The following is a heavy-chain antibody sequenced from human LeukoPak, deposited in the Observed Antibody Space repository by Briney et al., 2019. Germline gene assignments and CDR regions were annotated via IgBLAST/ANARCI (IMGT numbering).Heavy chain of an antibody. CDR1: GFTFSSYA. D-gene: IGHD2-8*01. J-gene: IGHJ3*01. Sequence: PGGSLRLSCAGSGFTFSSYAMSGVRQAPGRGLEWGAVISVSGGSTYYADSVKGRFTISRDNSKNTLYLQMNSLRGEDTAVYYCAKPQWSTDDAFDFWGQGTMVTVSS. CDR3: AKPQWSTDDAFDF. V-gene: IGHV3-23*01. CDR2: ISVSGGST.